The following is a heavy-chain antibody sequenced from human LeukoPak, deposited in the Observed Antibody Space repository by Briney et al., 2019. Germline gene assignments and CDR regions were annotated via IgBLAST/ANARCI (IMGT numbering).Heavy chain of an antibody. CDR2: ISYEGGTK. CDR3: VKEEVPRVCDWYDY. V-gene: IGHV3-30*18. J-gene: IGHJ4*02. Sequence: GGSLRLSCAASGFTFSSYGMLWVRQAPGKGLEWVAVISYEGGTKYYADSVTGRFTISRDNSKNTLYLQMNSLRSEDTAVYYCVKEEVPRVCDWYDYWGQGTLVTVSS. D-gene: IGHD6-19*01. CDR1: GFTFSSYG.